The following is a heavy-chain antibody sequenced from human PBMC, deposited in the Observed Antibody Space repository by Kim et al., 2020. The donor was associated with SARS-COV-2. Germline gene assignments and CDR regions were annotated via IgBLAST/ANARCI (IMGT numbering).Heavy chain of an antibody. V-gene: IGHV1-69*01. D-gene: IGHD3-3*01. J-gene: IGHJ4*02. Sequence: NSAQKFQGRVTITADESTSTAYMELSSLRSEDTAVYYCARGGYDFWELDYWGQGTLVTVSS. CDR3: ARGGYDFWELDY.